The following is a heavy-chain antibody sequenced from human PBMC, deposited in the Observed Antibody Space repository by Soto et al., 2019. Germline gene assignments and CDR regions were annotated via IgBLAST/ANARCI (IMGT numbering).Heavy chain of an antibody. CDR1: GFTFSSYA. CDR2: ISGSGGST. V-gene: IGHV3-23*01. D-gene: IGHD3-9*01. J-gene: IGHJ6*02. CDR3: AKERHIRDILTGYSYGMDV. Sequence: EVQLLESGGGLVQPGGSLRLSCAASGFTFSSYAMSWVRQAPGKGLEWVSAISGSGGSTYYADSVKGRFTISRDNSKNTLYLQMNSLRAEDTAVYYCAKERHIRDILTGYSYGMDVWGQGTTVTVSS.